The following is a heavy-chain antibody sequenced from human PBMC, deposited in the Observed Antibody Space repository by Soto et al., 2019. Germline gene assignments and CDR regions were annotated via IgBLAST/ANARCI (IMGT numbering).Heavy chain of an antibody. V-gene: IGHV4-34*01. CDR3: ARYSAVADSEYYFDY. J-gene: IGHJ4*02. CDR1: GGSFSGYY. Sequence: SETLSLTCAVYGGSFSGYYWSWIRQPPGKGLEWIGEINHSGSTNYNPSLKSRVTISVDTSKNQFSLKLSSVTAADTAVYYCARYSAVADSEYYFDYWGQGILVTVSS. D-gene: IGHD6-19*01. CDR2: INHSGST.